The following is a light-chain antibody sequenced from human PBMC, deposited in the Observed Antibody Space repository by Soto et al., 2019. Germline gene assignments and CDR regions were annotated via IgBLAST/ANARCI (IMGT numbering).Light chain of an antibody. CDR3: QQYGSSPWT. V-gene: IGKV3-20*01. Sequence: EIVLTQSPGTLSLSPGERATLSCRASQSVSSSYLAWYQQKPGQAPRLLSYGASRRATGIPDRFSGSGSGTDFTLTISRLEPEDLAVYYCQQYGSSPWTFGQGTKVEIK. CDR1: QSVSSSY. CDR2: GAS. J-gene: IGKJ1*01.